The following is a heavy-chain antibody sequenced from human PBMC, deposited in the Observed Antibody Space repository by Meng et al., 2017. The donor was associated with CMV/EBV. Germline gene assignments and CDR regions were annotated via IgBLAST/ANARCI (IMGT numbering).Heavy chain of an antibody. D-gene: IGHD3-10*01. Sequence: ESGPGLVTPSETLALTCTVSGGSINSSSYYWGWIRQPPGKGLEWIGSIYYSGSTYYNPSLKSRVTISVDTSKNQFSLKLSSVTAADTAVYYCASLAGDYWGQGTLVTVSS. V-gene: IGHV4-39*07. CDR2: IYYSGST. CDR1: GGSINSSSYY. CDR3: ASLAGDY. J-gene: IGHJ4*02.